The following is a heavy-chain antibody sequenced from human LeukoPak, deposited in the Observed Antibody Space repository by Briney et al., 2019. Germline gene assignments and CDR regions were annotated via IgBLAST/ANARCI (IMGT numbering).Heavy chain of an antibody. CDR3: ARDRYDSSGYYPRPGDY. V-gene: IGHV1-69*05. D-gene: IGHD3-22*01. CDR2: IIPIFGTA. J-gene: IGHJ4*02. Sequence: SVKVSCKASGGTFNSYAISWVRQAPGQGLEWMGRIIPIFGTANYAQKFQGRVTITTDESTSTAYMELSSLRSEDTAVYYCARDRYDSSGYYPRPGDYWGQGTLVTVSS. CDR1: GGTFNSYA.